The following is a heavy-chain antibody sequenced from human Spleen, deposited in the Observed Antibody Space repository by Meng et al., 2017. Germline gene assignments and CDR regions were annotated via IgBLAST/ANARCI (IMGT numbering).Heavy chain of an antibody. Sequence: QVQLQDSGPGLVRPSEPLSLTCNVSGGSVSSVSYYWSWIRQPPGKGLELIGHIYYSGHTKYNPALKSRVTISADTSKNQFSLELTSVTAADTAVYYCARETGGTASYDYWGQGTLVTVSS. CDR3: ARETGGTASYDY. J-gene: IGHJ4*02. D-gene: IGHD1-1*01. V-gene: IGHV4-61*01. CDR2: IYYSGHT. CDR1: GGSVSSVSYY.